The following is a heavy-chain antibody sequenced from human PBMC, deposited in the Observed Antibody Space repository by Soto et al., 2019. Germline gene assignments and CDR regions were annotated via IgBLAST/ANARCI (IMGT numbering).Heavy chain of an antibody. V-gene: IGHV3-30*03. CDR1: GFTFSSYG. CDR3: AALPVAENYYGMDV. CDR2: ISYDGSNK. Sequence: VGSLRLSCAASGFTFSSYGMHWVRQAPGKGLEWVAVISYDGSNKYYADSVKGRFTISRDNSKNTLYLQMNSLRAEDTAVYYCAALPVAENYYGMDVWGQGTTVTVSS. D-gene: IGHD6-19*01. J-gene: IGHJ6*02.